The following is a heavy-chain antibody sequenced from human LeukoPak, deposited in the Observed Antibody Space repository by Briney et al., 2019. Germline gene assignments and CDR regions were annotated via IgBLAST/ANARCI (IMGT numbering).Heavy chain of an antibody. CDR1: GFTFSSYG. V-gene: IGHV3-30*18. D-gene: IGHD3-22*01. J-gene: IGHJ4*02. Sequence: PGRSLRLSCAASGFTFSSYGMHWVRQAPGKGLEWVAVISYDGSNKYYADSVKGRFTISRGNSKNTLYLQMISLRAEDTAVYYCAKDPDYYDSSGYPDYWGQGTLVTVSS. CDR3: AKDPDYYDSSGYPDY. CDR2: ISYDGSNK.